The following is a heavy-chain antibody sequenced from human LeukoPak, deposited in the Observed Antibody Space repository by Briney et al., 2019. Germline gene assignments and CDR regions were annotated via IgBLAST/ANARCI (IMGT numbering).Heavy chain of an antibody. D-gene: IGHD2-21*02. CDR3: AKDRNDHCGGDCSPPNWFDP. J-gene: IGHJ5*02. CDR1: GFTFSNYA. Sequence: AGSLRLSCAASGFTFSNYAMNWVRQAPWKGLEWVSAIRDSGDKTYYADSVKGRFTIARDNSKSTVYLQLNSLRAEDTAVYYCAKDRNDHCGGDCSPPNWFDPWGQGTLVIVSS. CDR2: IRDSGDKT. V-gene: IGHV3-23*01.